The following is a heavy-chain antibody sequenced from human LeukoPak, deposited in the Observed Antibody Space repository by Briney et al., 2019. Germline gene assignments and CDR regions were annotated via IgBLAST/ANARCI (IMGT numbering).Heavy chain of an antibody. J-gene: IGHJ3*01. CDR3: ARESWHYGTDAFDV. CDR2: ISAYNGNT. Sequence: ASVKVSCKASGYTFTSYGISWVRQAPGQGLEWMGWISAYNGNTNYAQKLQGRVTMTTDTSTSTAYMELRSLRSDDTAVYYCARESWHYGTDAFDVWGQGTMVTVSS. D-gene: IGHD1-7*01. CDR1: GYTFTSYG. V-gene: IGHV1-18*01.